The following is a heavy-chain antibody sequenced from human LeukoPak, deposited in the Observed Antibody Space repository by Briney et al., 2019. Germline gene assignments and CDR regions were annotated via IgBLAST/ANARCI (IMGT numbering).Heavy chain of an antibody. CDR3: ARAKSGSSSGSF. J-gene: IGHJ4*02. Sequence: GGSLRLSCAASGFTFSSYSMNWVRQAPGKGLEWVSSISSSSSYIYYADSVKGRFTISRDNAKNSLYLQINSLRAEDTAVYYCARAKSGSSSGSFWGQGTLVIVSS. V-gene: IGHV3-21*01. D-gene: IGHD6-19*01. CDR1: GFTFSSYS. CDR2: ISSSSSYI.